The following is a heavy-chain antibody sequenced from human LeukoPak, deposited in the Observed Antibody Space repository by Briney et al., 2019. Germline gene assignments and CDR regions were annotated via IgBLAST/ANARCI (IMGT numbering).Heavy chain of an antibody. CDR1: GFTFSSYG. CDR2: IWYDGSQR. D-gene: IGHD3-10*01. CDR3: ARDRGLSYKDY. V-gene: IGHV3-33*08. Sequence: GGSLRLSCAASGFTFSSYGMHWVRQAPGKGLEWVSIIWYDGSQRHYADSVKGRFTISRDNSKNTLYLQMNSLRAEDTAVYYCARDRGLSYKDYWGQGTLVTVSS. J-gene: IGHJ4*02.